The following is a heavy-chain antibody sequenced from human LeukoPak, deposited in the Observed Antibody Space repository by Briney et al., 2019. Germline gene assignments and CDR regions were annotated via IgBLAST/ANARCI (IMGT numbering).Heavy chain of an antibody. D-gene: IGHD3-9*01. CDR3: ARALRYFDWLLNPPPFDY. CDR1: GHSISTGYY. V-gene: IGHV4-38-2*01. CDR2: MSHNRGT. J-gene: IGHJ4*02. Sequence: SETLSLTCAVSGHSISTGYYWGWIRQPPGKGLEWIGSMSHNRGTYYNPSLKSRVTISMDTSKNQISLRLTSVTAADTAVYYCARALRYFDWLLNPPPFDYWGQGTLVTVSS.